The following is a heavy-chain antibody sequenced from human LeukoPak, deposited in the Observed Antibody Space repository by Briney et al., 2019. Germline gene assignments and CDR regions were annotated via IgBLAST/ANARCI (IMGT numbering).Heavy chain of an antibody. V-gene: IGHV3-74*01. J-gene: IGHJ4*02. D-gene: IGHD6-13*01. Sequence: GGSLRLSCAASGCTFSSYWMHWVRQAPGKGPVWVSRINSHGSSTSYADSVKGRFTSSRDNAKNTLYLQMNSLRAADTAVYYCATTIAAAGRDYWGQGTLVTVSS. CDR1: GCTFSSYW. CDR3: ATTIAAAGRDY. CDR2: INSHGSST.